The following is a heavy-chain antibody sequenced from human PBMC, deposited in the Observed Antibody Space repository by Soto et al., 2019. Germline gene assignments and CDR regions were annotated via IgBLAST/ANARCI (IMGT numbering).Heavy chain of an antibody. CDR1: GYTFTSYG. CDR2: ISAYNGNT. J-gene: IGHJ5*02. D-gene: IGHD2-2*01. V-gene: IGHV1-18*01. CDR3: ARGYCSSTSCYVSSWFDP. Sequence: ASVKVSCKASGYTFTSYGISWVRQAPGRGLEWMGWISAYNGNTNYAQKLQGRVTMTTDTSTSTAYMELRSLRSDDTAVYYCARGYCSSTSCYVSSWFDPWGQGTLVTVSS.